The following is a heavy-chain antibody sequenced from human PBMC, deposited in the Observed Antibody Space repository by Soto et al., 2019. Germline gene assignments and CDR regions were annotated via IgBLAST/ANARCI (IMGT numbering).Heavy chain of an antibody. Sequence: GESLKISCQGSGYSFTNYWVGWVRQIPGRGLEWMGIIHPRDSDTRYSPFFQGQVTISADKSISTAYLQGSSLKASDTAMYYCARQNRYISSLFVGWFGPWGQEALVTVAS. J-gene: IGHJ5*02. V-gene: IGHV5-51*01. CDR2: IHPRDSDT. D-gene: IGHD6-6*01. CDR1: GYSFTNYW. CDR3: ARQNRYISSLFVGWFGP.